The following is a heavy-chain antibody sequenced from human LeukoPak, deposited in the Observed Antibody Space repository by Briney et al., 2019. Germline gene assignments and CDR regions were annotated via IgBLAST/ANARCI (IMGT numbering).Heavy chain of an antibody. CDR3: AKRSGYTTGWFFDF. CDR2: ISGSGDNT. CDR1: GFSFSSYA. D-gene: IGHD6-19*01. Sequence: GGSLRLSCAASGFSFSSYATSWVRQAPGEGLEWVSSISGSGDNTYYAESVKGRFTISRDNSKNTLFLQMNSLRAEDTAVFYCAKRSGYTTGWFFDFWGQGTLVTVSS. J-gene: IGHJ4*02. V-gene: IGHV3-23*01.